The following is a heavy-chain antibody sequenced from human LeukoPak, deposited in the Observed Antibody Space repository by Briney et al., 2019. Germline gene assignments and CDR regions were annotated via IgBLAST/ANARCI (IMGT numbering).Heavy chain of an antibody. CDR1: GFTFSRYW. V-gene: IGHV3-74*01. Sequence: GGSLRLSCAASGFTFSRYWMHWVRQGPGKSLVWVSRINSDGISTTYADSMKGRFTISRDNAKNTLYLQMNSLRGEDTAVYYCARGRATTGDLGGLDPWGQGTLVTVSS. CDR3: ARGRATTGDLGGLDP. D-gene: IGHD5-12*01. J-gene: IGHJ5*02. CDR2: INSDGIST.